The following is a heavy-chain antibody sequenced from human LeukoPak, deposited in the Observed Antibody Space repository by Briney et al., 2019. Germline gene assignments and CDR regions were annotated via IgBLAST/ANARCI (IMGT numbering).Heavy chain of an antibody. Sequence: PEGSLRLSCAASGFTFSSYWMSWVRQAPGKGLEWVANIKQDGSEKYYVDSVKGRFTISRDNAKNSLYLQMNSLRAEDTAVYYCARDGRWFGELLFASYDYWGQGTLVTVSS. D-gene: IGHD3-10*01. CDR2: IKQDGSEK. CDR1: GFTFSSYW. J-gene: IGHJ4*02. CDR3: ARDGRWFGELLFASYDY. V-gene: IGHV3-7*03.